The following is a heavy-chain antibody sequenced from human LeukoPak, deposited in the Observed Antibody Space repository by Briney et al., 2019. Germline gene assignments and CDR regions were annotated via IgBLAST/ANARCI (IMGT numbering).Heavy chain of an antibody. V-gene: IGHV4-59*01. J-gene: IGHJ3*02. CDR2: ISYSGNT. D-gene: IGHD3-16*02. CDR1: GGSISTYY. Sequence: PSETLSLTCTVSGGSISTYYWSWIRQPPGKGLEWTGYISYSGNTNYNPSLKSRVTMSVDTSKNQFSLKLSSVTAADTAVYYCARRRDYVWGSYRYAFDIWGQGTMVTVSS. CDR3: ARRRDYVWGSYRYAFDI.